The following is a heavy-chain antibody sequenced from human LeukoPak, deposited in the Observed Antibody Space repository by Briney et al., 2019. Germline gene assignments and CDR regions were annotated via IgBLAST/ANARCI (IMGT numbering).Heavy chain of an antibody. CDR2: IYHSANT. Sequence: SETLSITFSVSGDSISSGYYWGWFRQPPGKGLEYIATIYHSANTYYNPSLRSRITISVNTSKNQFSLDVASVTAAGTAVYYCANAGMGANTFDYWGQGTLVTVSS. J-gene: IGHJ4*02. V-gene: IGHV4-38-2*02. D-gene: IGHD1-26*01. CDR3: ANAGMGANTFDY. CDR1: GDSISSGYY.